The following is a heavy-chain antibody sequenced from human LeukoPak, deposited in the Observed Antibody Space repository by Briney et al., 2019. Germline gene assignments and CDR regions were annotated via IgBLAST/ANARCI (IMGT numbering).Heavy chain of an antibody. CDR2: FIPILDTA. Sequence: ASVKVSCKASGVTFSDYALNWVRQAPGQGLEWMGVFIPILDTANSTQKFQGRLTITADKSTNTVYMELSSLRFDDTAVCFCAGIPVFGVVLHQEPVWGKGTTVTVSS. D-gene: IGHD3-3*01. CDR1: GVTFSDYA. J-gene: IGHJ6*03. V-gene: IGHV1-69*10. CDR3: AGIPVFGVVLHQEPV.